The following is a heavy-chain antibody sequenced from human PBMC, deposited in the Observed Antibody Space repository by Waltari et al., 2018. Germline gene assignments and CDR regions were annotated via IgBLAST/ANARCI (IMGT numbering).Heavy chain of an antibody. Sequence: EAQLVESGGKLVQPGGSLRLSCVASGFTFRRHWMSWVRQAPGRVREWVATIKEDGSDKHYVDSVRGRVTISRDNANDSLYLQMNSLRAEDTAVYYCATWRWGQSEFDYWGQGTLVTVSS. CDR2: IKEDGSDK. D-gene: IGHD7-27*01. V-gene: IGHV3-7*01. CDR1: GFTFRRHW. CDR3: ATWRWGQSEFDY. J-gene: IGHJ4*02.